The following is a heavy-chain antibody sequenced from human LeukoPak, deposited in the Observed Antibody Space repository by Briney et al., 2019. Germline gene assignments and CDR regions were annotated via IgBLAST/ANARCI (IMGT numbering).Heavy chain of an antibody. J-gene: IGHJ4*02. CDR1: GGSISSGPYS. CDR3: TGPRYCKTASGPFYFDF. CDR2: IYYSGST. D-gene: IGHD2-15*01. Sequence: SETLSLTCTVSGGSISSGPYSWGWIRQPPGKGLEWVGNIYYSGSTYYNPSLKSRVTISVDASRNQFSLRLSSVTAADTAVYYCTGPRYCKTASGPFYFDFWGQGALVTVSS. V-gene: IGHV4-39*01.